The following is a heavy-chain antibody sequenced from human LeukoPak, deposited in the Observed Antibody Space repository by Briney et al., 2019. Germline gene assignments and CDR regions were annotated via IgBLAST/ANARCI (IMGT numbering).Heavy chain of an antibody. CDR1: GYTLTELS. V-gene: IGHV1-24*01. CDR2: FDPEDGET. J-gene: IGHJ4*02. Sequence: GASVKVSCKVSGYTLTELSMHWVRQAPGKGLEWMGGFDPEDGETIYAQKFQGRVTMTEDTSTDTAYMELSSLRSEDTAVYYCATDRCSSTSCYTLVYDWGQGTLVTVSS. CDR3: ATDRCSSTSCYTLVYD. D-gene: IGHD2-2*02.